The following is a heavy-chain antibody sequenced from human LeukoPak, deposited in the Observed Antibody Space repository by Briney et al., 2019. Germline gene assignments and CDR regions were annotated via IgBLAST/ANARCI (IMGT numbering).Heavy chain of an antibody. D-gene: IGHD6-19*01. Sequence: GGSVRRSCAASGFTYCSYAMIWVPHAPGMGLVGGSAIRCSGSSTYYADSVKGRFNISRAHSKNPLYLQMNSLRAEDTAVYYCAKDRGSIAVARIEYWGQGTLVTVSS. V-gene: IGHV3-23*01. J-gene: IGHJ4*02. CDR2: IRCSGSST. CDR1: GFTYCSYA. CDR3: AKDRGSIAVARIEY.